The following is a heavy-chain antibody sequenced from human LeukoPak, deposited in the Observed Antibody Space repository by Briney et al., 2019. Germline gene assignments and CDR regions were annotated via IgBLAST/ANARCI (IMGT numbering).Heavy chain of an antibody. D-gene: IGHD3-16*01. CDR3: ARGAGLDV. Sequence: GGSLRLSCAASGFTFSSYWMNWARQAPGKGLEWVASINHNGNVNYYVDSVKGRFTISRDNAKNSLYLQMSNLRAEDTAVYVCARGAGLDVWGQGATVTVSS. J-gene: IGHJ6*02. V-gene: IGHV3-7*03. CDR1: GFTFSSYW. CDR2: INHNGNVN.